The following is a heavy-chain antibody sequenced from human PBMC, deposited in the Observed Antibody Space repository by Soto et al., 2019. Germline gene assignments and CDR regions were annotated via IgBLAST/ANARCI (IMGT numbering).Heavy chain of an antibody. V-gene: IGHV1-69*02. CDR3: ALGGVVVVPAATHFDS. CDR2: IIPILGIA. J-gene: IGHJ4*02. D-gene: IGHD2-2*01. Sequence: QVQLVQSGAEVKKPGSSVKVSCKASGGTFSSYTISWVRQAPGQGLEWMGRIIPILGIANYAQKFQGRVTITADKSTSTAYMELSSLRSQDTAVYYCALGGVVVVPAATHFDSWGQGTLVTVSS. CDR1: GGTFSSYT.